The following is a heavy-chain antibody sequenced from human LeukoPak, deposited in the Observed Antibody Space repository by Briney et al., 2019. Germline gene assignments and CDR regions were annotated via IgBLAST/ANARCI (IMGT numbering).Heavy chain of an antibody. V-gene: IGHV3-30*04. J-gene: IGHJ4*02. D-gene: IGHD6-19*01. CDR2: ISYDGGHK. Sequence: GGSLRLSCAASRFTFSSYAMHWVRQAPGKGLEWVAVISYDGGHKYYADPVKGRFTISRDNSKYTLYLQMNSLRAEDTALYYCARDAYSSGWSYFDYWGQGTLVTVSS. CDR3: ARDAYSSGWSYFDY. CDR1: RFTFSSYA.